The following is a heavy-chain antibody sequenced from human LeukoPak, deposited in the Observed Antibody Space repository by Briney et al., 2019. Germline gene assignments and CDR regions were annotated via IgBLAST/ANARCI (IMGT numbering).Heavy chain of an antibody. Sequence: GASVKVSCKASGYTFTSYYMHWVRQAPGQGLEWMGIINPSGGSTSYAQKFQGRVTMTRDTSTSTVYMELSSLRSEDTAVYYCARPIDTIDLRSYGHHPPGYWGQGTLVTVSS. CDR3: ARPIDTIDLRSYGHHPPGY. J-gene: IGHJ4*02. D-gene: IGHD5-18*01. V-gene: IGHV1-46*01. CDR1: GYTFTSYY. CDR2: INPSGGST.